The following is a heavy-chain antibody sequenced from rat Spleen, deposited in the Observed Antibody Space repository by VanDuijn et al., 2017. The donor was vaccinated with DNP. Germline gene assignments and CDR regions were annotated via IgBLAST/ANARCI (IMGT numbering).Heavy chain of an antibody. J-gene: IGHJ2*01. CDR2: IAYDGFTT. CDR3: AKGPNYGGWSDYFDY. CDR1: GFTFSNYY. D-gene: IGHD1-11*01. V-gene: IGHV5-29*01. Sequence: EVQLVESGGGLVQPGRSLKLSCAVSGFTFSNYYMAWVRQTPTKGLEWVATIAYDGFTTYYRDSVKGRFTISRDNAKSTLYLQMSKLGSEDTAIYYCAKGPNYGGWSDYFDYWGQGVMVTVSS.